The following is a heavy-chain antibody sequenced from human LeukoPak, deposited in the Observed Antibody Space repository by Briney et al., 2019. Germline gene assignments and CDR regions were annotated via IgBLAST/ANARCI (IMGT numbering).Heavy chain of an antibody. CDR2: ISDSGST. CDR1: GFTFSSFA. CDR3: AKTISGYCSRTSCLNWFDP. D-gene: IGHD2-2*03. Sequence: GGSLRLSCAASGFTFSSFAMSWVRQAPGKGLEWVSTISDSGSTYYADSVKDRFTISRDNSKNTLYLQMNSLRAEDTAVYYCAKTISGYCSRTSCLNWFDPWGQGTLVTVSS. V-gene: IGHV3-23*01. J-gene: IGHJ5*02.